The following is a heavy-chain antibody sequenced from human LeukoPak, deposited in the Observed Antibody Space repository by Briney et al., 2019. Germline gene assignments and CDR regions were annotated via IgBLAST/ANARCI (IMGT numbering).Heavy chain of an antibody. CDR1: GGSISSGGYY. D-gene: IGHD5-18*01. V-gene: IGHV4-31*03. Sequence: SETLSLTCTVSGGSISSGGYYWSWIRQHPGKGLEWIGYIYYSGSTYYNPSLKSRVTISVDTSKNQFSLKLSSVTAADTAVYYCARGGSRQYNFWGQGTLVTVSS. CDR3: ARGGSRQYNF. CDR2: IYYSGST. J-gene: IGHJ4*02.